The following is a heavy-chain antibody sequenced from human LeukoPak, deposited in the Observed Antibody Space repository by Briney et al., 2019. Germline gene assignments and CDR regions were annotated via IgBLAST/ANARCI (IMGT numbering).Heavy chain of an antibody. J-gene: IGHJ3*02. V-gene: IGHV4-39*07. CDR2: IYYSGST. D-gene: IGHD5-24*01. CDR1: GGSISSSTYY. Sequence: PSETLSLTCAVSGGSISSSTYYWGWIRQPPGKGLEWIGSIYYSGSTYYNPSLKSRVTISVDTSKNQFSLKLSSVTAADTAVYYCARVSKREMATPDAFDIWGQGTMVTVSS. CDR3: ARVSKREMATPDAFDI.